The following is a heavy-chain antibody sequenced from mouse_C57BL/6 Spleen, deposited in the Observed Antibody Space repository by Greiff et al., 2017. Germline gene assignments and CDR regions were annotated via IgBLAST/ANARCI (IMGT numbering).Heavy chain of an antibody. CDR3: ARFGRYDGYYLYAMDY. CDR2: IYPSDSET. CDR1: GYTFTSYW. V-gene: IGHV1-61*01. D-gene: IGHD2-3*01. Sequence: QVQLKQPGAELVRPGSSVKLSCKASGYTFTSYWMDWVKQRPGQGLEWIGNIYPSDSETHYNQKFKDKATLTVDKSSSTAYMQLSSLTSEDSAVYYCARFGRYDGYYLYAMDYWGQGTSVTVSS. J-gene: IGHJ4*01.